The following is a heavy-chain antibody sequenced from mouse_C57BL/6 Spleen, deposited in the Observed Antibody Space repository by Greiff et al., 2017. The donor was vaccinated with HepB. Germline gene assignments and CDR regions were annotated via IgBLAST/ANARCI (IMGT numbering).Heavy chain of an antibody. CDR1: GFTFSDYG. V-gene: IGHV5-17*01. CDR3: ARLTTVVARAMDY. D-gene: IGHD1-1*01. CDR2: ISSGSSTI. Sequence: DVKLVESGGGLVKPGGSLKLSCAASGFTFSDYGMHWVRQAPEKGLEWVAYISSGSSTIYYADTVKGRFTISRDNAKNTLFLQMTSLRSEDTAMYYCARLTTVVARAMDYWGQGTSVTVSS. J-gene: IGHJ4*01.